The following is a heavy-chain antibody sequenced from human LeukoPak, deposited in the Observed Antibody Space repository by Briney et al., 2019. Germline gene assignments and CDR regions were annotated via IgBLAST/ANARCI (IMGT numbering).Heavy chain of an antibody. D-gene: IGHD6-13*01. J-gene: IGHJ4*02. CDR1: GFTFSSYS. CDR3: AREFAKGIAYYFDY. Sequence: GGSLRLSCAASGFTFSSYSMNWVHQAPGKGLEWVAVISYDGSNKYYADSVKGRFTISRDNSKNTLYLQMNSLRAEDTAVYYCAREFAKGIAYYFDYWGQGTLVTVSS. CDR2: ISYDGSNK. V-gene: IGHV3-30*03.